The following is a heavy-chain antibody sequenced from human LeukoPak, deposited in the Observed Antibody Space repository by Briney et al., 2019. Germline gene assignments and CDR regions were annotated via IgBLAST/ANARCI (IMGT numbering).Heavy chain of an antibody. Sequence: SETLSLTCAVYGGSFSGYYWSWIRQPPGKGLEWIGEINHSGSTNYNPSLKSRVTISVDTSKNQFSLKLSSVTAADTAVYYCARYYYYYMDVWGKGTSVTVSS. CDR1: GGSFSGYY. CDR2: INHSGST. J-gene: IGHJ6*03. CDR3: ARYYYYYMDV. V-gene: IGHV4-34*01.